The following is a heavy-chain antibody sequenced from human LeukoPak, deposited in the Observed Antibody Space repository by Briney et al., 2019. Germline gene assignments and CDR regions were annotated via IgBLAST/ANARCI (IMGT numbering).Heavy chain of an antibody. CDR2: INHSGST. Sequence: SETLSLTCAVYGGSFSGYYWSWIRQPPGKGLEWIGEINHSGSTNYNPSLKSRATISVDTSKNQFSLKLSSVTAADTAVYYCARRYYDFWSGYYTFDYWGQGTLVTVSS. D-gene: IGHD3-3*01. V-gene: IGHV4-34*01. CDR1: GGSFSGYY. J-gene: IGHJ4*02. CDR3: ARRYYDFWSGYYTFDY.